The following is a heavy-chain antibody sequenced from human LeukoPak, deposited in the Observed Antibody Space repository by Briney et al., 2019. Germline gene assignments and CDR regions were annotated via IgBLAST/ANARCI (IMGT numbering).Heavy chain of an antibody. CDR3: ARARVRGVSFFAY. CDR2: ISYDGSNE. D-gene: IGHD2-21*01. J-gene: IGHJ4*02. V-gene: IGHV3-30*01. Sequence: PGGSLRLSCEASGFTFSTYAMHWVRQAPGKGLEWVSEISYDGSNEYYADSVKGRFTISRGQSKNTLYLQMNSLTAEDSAVYYCARARVRGVSFFAYWGQGTLVTVSS. CDR1: GFTFSTYA.